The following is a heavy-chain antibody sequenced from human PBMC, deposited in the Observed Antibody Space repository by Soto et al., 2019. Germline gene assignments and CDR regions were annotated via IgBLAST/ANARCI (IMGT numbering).Heavy chain of an antibody. D-gene: IGHD2-2*02. CDR3: GRAQTSVSYGDIPRSYFDY. V-gene: IGHV4-31*03. CDR2: IYYIGST. Sequence: SETLSLTCTVSGGSISSGCYYWSWIRQHPGKGLEWIGYIYYIGSTYYNPSLQSRVTISVDTSKNQFSLKLSSVTAADTAVYYCGRAQTSVSYGDIPRSYFDYFGRVTLVT. CDR1: GGSISSGCYY. J-gene: IGHJ4*02.